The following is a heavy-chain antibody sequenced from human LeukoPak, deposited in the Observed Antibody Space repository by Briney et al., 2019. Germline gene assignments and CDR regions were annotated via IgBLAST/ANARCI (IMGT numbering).Heavy chain of an antibody. J-gene: IGHJ4*02. Sequence: ASVKVSCKASGYTFTSYDINWVRQATGQGLEWMGWMNPNSGNTGYAQKFQGRVTITRNTSISTAYMELSSLRSEDTAVYYCARDDIAVAGTMFYWGQGTLVTVSS. CDR2: MNPNSGNT. CDR3: ARDDIAVAGTMFY. D-gene: IGHD6-19*01. V-gene: IGHV1-8*03. CDR1: GYTFTSYD.